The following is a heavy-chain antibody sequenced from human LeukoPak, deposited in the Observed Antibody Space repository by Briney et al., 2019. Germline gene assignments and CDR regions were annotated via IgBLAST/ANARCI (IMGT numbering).Heavy chain of an antibody. CDR3: ARAKDTSMILGYYFDY. D-gene: IGHD5-18*01. J-gene: IGHJ4*02. Sequence: RPSETLSLTCAVSGGSISSYNWWSWVRQPPGKGLEWIGEIYHSGSTNYNPSLKSRVSISVGTSKNQFSLKLSSVTAADTAVYYCARAKDTSMILGYYFDYWGQGTLVTVSS. CDR1: GGSISSYNW. CDR2: IYHSGST. V-gene: IGHV4-4*02.